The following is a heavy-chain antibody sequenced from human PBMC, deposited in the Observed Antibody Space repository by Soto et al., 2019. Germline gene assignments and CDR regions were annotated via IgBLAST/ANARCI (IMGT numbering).Heavy chain of an antibody. V-gene: IGHV1-3*01. CDR1: GYTFTSYA. J-gene: IGHJ4*02. Sequence: QVQLVQSGAEVKKPGASVKVSCKASGYTFTSYAMHWVRQAPGQRLEWMGWINAGNGNTKQSQKFQGRVTITRDTSASTAYMEPSSLRSEDTAVYYCARSAPPIDYWGQGTLVTVS. CDR2: INAGNGNT. CDR3: ARSAPPIDY.